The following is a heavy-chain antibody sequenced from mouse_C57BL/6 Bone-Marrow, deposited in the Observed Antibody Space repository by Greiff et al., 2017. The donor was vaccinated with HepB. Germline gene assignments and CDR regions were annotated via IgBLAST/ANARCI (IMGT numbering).Heavy chain of an antibody. V-gene: IGHV2-9-1*01. CDR2: IWTGGGT. CDR1: GFSLTSYA. J-gene: IGHJ4*01. Sequence: VKLVESGPGLVAPSQSLSITCTVSGFSLTSYAISWVRQPPGKGLEWLGVIWTGGGTNYNSALKSRLSISKDNSKSQVFLKMNSLQTDDTARYYCGGDFYAMDDWGQGTSVTVSS. D-gene: IGHD2-13*01. CDR3: GGDFYAMDD.